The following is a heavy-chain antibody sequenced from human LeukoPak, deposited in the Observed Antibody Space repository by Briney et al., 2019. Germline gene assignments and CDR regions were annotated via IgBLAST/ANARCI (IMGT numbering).Heavy chain of an antibody. J-gene: IGHJ4*02. CDR3: AKDTAVAGLRYFDY. V-gene: IGHV3-30*18. CDR2: ISYDGSNK. Sequence: PGRPLRLSCAASGFTFSSYGMHWVRQAPGKGLEWVAVISYDGSNKYYADSVKGRFTISRDNSKNTLYLQMNSLRAEDTAVYYCAKDTAVAGLRYFDYWGQGTLVTVSS. D-gene: IGHD6-19*01. CDR1: GFTFSSYG.